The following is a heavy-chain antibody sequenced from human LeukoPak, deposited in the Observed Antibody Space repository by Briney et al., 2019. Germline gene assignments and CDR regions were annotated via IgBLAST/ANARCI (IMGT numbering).Heavy chain of an antibody. D-gene: IGHD3-9*01. CDR1: GYSFTGYY. CDR3: ARDYDILTGYFSPPDY. CDR2: INPNSGGT. Sequence: ASVKVSCKASGYSFTGYYIHWVRQAPGQGLEWMGWINPNSGGTYYAQKSQGRVTMTRDTSISTAYMELSRLRSDDTAVYYCARDYDILTGYFSPPDYWGQGTLVTVSS. V-gene: IGHV1-2*02. J-gene: IGHJ4*02.